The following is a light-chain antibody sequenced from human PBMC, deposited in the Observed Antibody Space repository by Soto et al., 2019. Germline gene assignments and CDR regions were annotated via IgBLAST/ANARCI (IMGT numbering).Light chain of an antibody. J-gene: IGLJ2*01. Sequence: QSVLTQPASVPGSPGQSITISCTGTSSDVGGYNYVSWYQQHPGKAPKLMIYEVSNRPSGVSNRFSGSKSGNTASLTISGLQAEDEADYYCSSHTSSSTVVFGGGTKVTVL. CDR3: SSHTSSSTVV. V-gene: IGLV2-14*01. CDR1: SSDVGGYNY. CDR2: EVS.